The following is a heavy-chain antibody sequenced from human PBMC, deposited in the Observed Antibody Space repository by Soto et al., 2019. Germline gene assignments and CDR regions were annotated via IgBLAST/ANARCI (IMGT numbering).Heavy chain of an antibody. CDR1: GFTFSSYA. Sequence: GGSLRLSCAASGFTFSSYAMSWVRQAPGKGLEWVSAISGGGGSTYYADSVKGRFTISRDNSKNTLYLQMNSLRAEDTAVYYCAKDKGYCSSTSCYWDYWGQGTLVTVSS. J-gene: IGHJ4*02. D-gene: IGHD2-2*01. CDR2: ISGGGGST. CDR3: AKDKGYCSSTSCYWDY. V-gene: IGHV3-23*01.